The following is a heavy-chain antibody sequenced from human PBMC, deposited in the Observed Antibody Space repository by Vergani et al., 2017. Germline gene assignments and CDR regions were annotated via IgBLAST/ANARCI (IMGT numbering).Heavy chain of an antibody. V-gene: IGHV4-38-2*02. D-gene: IGHD3-16*01. CDR2: VFHSGSA. Sequence: QVQLLESGPGLVQPSETLSLTCSVSGYSISRGYSWGWIRQPPGKGLEWIATVFHSGSAYYNPSLRRRVTISVETAKNQFSLRLTTLTAADTAVYYCARQFWVSQGVGAFETWGRGTEVSVSS. CDR1: GYSISRGYS. CDR3: ARQFWVSQGVGAFET. J-gene: IGHJ3*02.